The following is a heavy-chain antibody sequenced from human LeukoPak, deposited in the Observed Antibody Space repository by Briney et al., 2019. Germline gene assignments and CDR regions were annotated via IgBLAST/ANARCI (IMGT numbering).Heavy chain of an antibody. Sequence: ASVKVSCKASGYPFTGYYVHWVRQAPGHGLEWMGWVNPRNGGTHSAQKFQGRVSMTGDTSITTAYMELSSLTSDDTAVYYCATGAQYGLRGVAYFYYMHVWGTGTTVTVSS. CDR3: ATGAQYGLRGVAYFYYMHV. D-gene: IGHD3-10*01. V-gene: IGHV1-2*02. CDR2: VNPRNGGT. CDR1: GYPFTGYY. J-gene: IGHJ6*03.